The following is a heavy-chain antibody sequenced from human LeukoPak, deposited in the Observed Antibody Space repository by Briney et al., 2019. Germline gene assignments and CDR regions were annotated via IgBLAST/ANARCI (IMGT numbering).Heavy chain of an antibody. D-gene: IGHD4-17*01. Sequence: PGGSLRLSCAASGFTFDDYAMHWVRQAPGKGLEWVAVISYDGSNKYYADSVKGRFTISRDNSKNTLYLQTNSLRAEDTAVYYCAKGKATVTTLFGDYWGQGTLVTVSS. CDR3: AKGKATVTTLFGDY. J-gene: IGHJ4*02. CDR2: ISYDGSNK. CDR1: GFTFDDYA. V-gene: IGHV3-30*18.